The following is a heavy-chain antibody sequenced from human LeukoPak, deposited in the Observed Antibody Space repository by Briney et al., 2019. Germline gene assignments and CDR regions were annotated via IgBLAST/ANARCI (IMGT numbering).Heavy chain of an antibody. CDR3: ARDTSTGTLEF. CDR1: GCSVSSGGYY. CDR2: IYYSGST. Sequence: PSETLSLTCTVCGCSVSSGGYYWSWIPQPPGKGLEWFGYIYYSGSTNYNPSLKSRVTISVDTSKNQFSLKLSSVTAADTAVYYCARDTSTGTLEFWGRGTLVTVSS. J-gene: IGHJ4*02. D-gene: IGHD1-14*01. V-gene: IGHV4-61*08.